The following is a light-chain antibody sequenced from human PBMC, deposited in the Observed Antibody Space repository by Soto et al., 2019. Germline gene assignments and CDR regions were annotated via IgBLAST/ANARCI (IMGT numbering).Light chain of an antibody. Sequence: EIVLTQSPGTLSLSPGERATLSCRASQSLSGGYLAWFQQKPGQTPRLLIYSASNRATGIQDRFSGSGSGTDFTLTISRLEPEDFVVYYCQQNWRLPITCCQGTRLEIK. CDR3: QQNWRLPIT. J-gene: IGKJ5*01. CDR1: QSLSGGY. CDR2: SAS. V-gene: IGKV3-20*01.